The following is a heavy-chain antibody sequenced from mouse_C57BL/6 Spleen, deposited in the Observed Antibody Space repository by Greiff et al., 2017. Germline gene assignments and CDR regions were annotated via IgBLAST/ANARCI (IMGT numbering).Heavy chain of an antibody. V-gene: IGHV2-3*01. J-gene: IGHJ4*01. CDR2: IWGDGST. CDR3: AEPEDGPRGAMDY. CDR1: GFSLTSYG. D-gene: IGHD2-3*01. Sequence: VQGVESGPGLVAPSQSLSITCTVSGFSLTSYGVSWVRQPPGQGLEWLGVIWGDGSTNYHSALISRLSLSKDNSKSQVFLKLNSLQTDDTATYYCAEPEDGPRGAMDYWGQGTSVTVSS.